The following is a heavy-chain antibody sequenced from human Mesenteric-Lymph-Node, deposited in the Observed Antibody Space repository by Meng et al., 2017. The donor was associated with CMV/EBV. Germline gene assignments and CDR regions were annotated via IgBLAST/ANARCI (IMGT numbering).Heavy chain of an antibody. D-gene: IGHD2-8*02. CDR1: GASISSSTYY. V-gene: IGHV4-39*01. Sequence: SETLSLTCTVSGASISSSTYYWGWIRQPPGKGLQWIGSIFYSENAYYNPSLNSRVTISVDASKDQFSLILTSVTAADTAVYYCARFTVDYGMDVWGQGTTVTVSS. CDR3: ARFTVDYGMDV. J-gene: IGHJ6*02. CDR2: IFYSENA.